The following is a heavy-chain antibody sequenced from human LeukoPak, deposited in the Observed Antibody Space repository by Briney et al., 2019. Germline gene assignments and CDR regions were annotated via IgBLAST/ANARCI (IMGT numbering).Heavy chain of an antibody. CDR3: ARHSVLRDRTFFDY. CDR1: GYSFRDYW. Sequence: PEESLKIACQGSGYSFRDYWIGWVRQMPGKGLGWWGIIYPGDSDTRYSPSFQGQVTISADKSISTAYLQWSSLKASDTAMYYCARHSVLRDRTFFDYWGQGTLVTVSS. D-gene: IGHD1-14*01. CDR2: IYPGDSDT. V-gene: IGHV5-51*01. J-gene: IGHJ4*02.